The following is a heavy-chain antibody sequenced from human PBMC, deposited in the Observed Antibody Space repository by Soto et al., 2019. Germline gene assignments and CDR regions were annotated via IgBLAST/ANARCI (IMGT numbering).Heavy chain of an antibody. V-gene: IGHV1-8*01. CDR2: MNPNSGNT. Sequence: QVQLVQSGAEVKKPGASVKVSCKASGYTFTSYDINWVQQATGHGLEWMGWMNPNSGNTVYAQKFQGRVTMTRDTSISTAYMELSSLRSEDTAVYYCARERTGTTSNWIDPWGQGTLVTVSS. J-gene: IGHJ5*02. CDR3: ARERTGTTSNWIDP. D-gene: IGHD1-7*01. CDR1: GYTFTSYD.